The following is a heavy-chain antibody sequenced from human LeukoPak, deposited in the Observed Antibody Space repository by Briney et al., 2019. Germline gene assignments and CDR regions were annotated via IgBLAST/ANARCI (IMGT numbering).Heavy chain of an antibody. D-gene: IGHD3-9*01. CDR1: GFTLNTFN. Sequence: GGSPRLSCASSGFTLNTFNMNWFRQAPGKGLELVSSINCDGDYKYYADSVKGRFTTSRDNAKNSLSLRLNTLRVEDTAIYYCARGHYDVLASSYKWTPDYWGQGTLVTVSS. CDR3: ARGHYDVLASSYKWTPDY. CDR2: INCDGDYK. J-gene: IGHJ4*02. V-gene: IGHV3-21*01.